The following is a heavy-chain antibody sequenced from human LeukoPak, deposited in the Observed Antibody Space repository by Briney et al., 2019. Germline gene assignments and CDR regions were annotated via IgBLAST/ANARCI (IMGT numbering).Heavy chain of an antibody. CDR3: ASLRERSYYARGFDY. D-gene: IGHD1-26*01. V-gene: IGHV4-39*01. J-gene: IGHJ4*02. CDR2: IYYSGST. Sequence: PSETLSLTCTVSGGSISSSSYYWGWIRQPPGKGLKWIGRIYYSGSTYYNPSLTNRDTISVDKPMHESALKLSSVTAPDPAVHHCASLRERSYYARGFDYWGRGTLVTACS. CDR1: GGSISSSSYY.